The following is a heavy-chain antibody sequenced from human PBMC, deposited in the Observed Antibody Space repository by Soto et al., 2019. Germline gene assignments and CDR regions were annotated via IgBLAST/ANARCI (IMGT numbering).Heavy chain of an antibody. CDR2: IWYDGSNK. J-gene: IGHJ4*02. D-gene: IGHD1-20*01. Sequence: PGGSLRLSCAASGFTFRSYGMHWVRQAPGKGLEWVALIWYDGSNKYYAESVKGRFTISRDNSKNTLFLQMNSLRAEDTSVYYCARDNSSRLDYWGQGTLVTVSS. V-gene: IGHV3-33*01. CDR3: ARDNSSRLDY. CDR1: GFTFRSYG.